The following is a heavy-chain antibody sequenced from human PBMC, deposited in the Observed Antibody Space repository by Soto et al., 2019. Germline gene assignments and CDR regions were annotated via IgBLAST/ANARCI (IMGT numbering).Heavy chain of an antibody. J-gene: IGHJ4*02. CDR2: IYPGDSDT. D-gene: IGHD3-3*01. V-gene: IGHV5-51*01. Sequence: PGESLKISCKGSGYSFTSYWIGWVRQMPGKGLEWMGIIYPGDSDTRYSPSFQGQVTISADKSISTAYLQWSSLKASDTAMYYCARPLRFLEWSPPLAGLFHYDWGRGTLGSVSS. CDR3: ARPLRFLEWSPPLAGLFHYD. CDR1: GYSFTSYW.